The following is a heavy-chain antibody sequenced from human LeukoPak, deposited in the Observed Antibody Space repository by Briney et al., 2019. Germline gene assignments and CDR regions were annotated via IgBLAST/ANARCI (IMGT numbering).Heavy chain of an antibody. D-gene: IGHD4-17*01. Sequence: GRSLRLSCAASGFSLTTFDIHWVRQAPGKGLEWVALISYDGRDIYYLDSVEGQFTISRDNAKNSLYLQMNSLRAEDTAVYYCARDGTTVTTGAIYYYYGMDVWGQGTTVTVSS. CDR1: GFSLTTFD. CDR2: ISYDGRDI. J-gene: IGHJ6*02. CDR3: ARDGTTVTTGAIYYYYGMDV. V-gene: IGHV3-30*03.